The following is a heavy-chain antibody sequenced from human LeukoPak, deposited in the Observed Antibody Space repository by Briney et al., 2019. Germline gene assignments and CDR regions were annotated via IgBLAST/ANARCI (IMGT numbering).Heavy chain of an antibody. CDR1: GYSITSGYY. Sequence: KSSETLSLTCTVSGYSITSGYYWGWIRQPPGKGLEWIGILYHSGSTYYNPSLTSRVTISVDTSKNQFSLKLSSVTAADTAVYYCARILVAAPDYWGQGTLVTVSS. V-gene: IGHV4-38-2*02. J-gene: IGHJ4*02. CDR3: ARILVAAPDY. CDR2: LYHSGST. D-gene: IGHD2-15*01.